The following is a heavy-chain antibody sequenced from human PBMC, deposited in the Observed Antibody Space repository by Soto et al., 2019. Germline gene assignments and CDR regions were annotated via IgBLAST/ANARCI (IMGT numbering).Heavy chain of an antibody. J-gene: IGHJ6*02. Sequence: PGGSLRLSCAASGFTFSSYGMHWVRQAPGKGLEWVAVISYDGSNKYYADSVKGRFTISRDNSKNTLYLQMNSLRAEDTAVYYCAKDPGDYYDSSGYYALHSRYYYGMDVWGQGTTVTVSS. V-gene: IGHV3-30*18. CDR3: AKDPGDYYDSSGYYALHSRYYYGMDV. D-gene: IGHD3-22*01. CDR2: ISYDGSNK. CDR1: GFTFSSYG.